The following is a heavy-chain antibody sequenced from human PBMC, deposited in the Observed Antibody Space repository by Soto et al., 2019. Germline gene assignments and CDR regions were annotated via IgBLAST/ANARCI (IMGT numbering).Heavy chain of an antibody. D-gene: IGHD2-2*01. CDR1: GYTFTSYY. J-gene: IGHJ3*02. Sequence: QVQLVQSGAEVKKPGASVKVSCKASGYTFTSYYMHWVRQAPGQGLEWMGIINPSGGSTSYAQKFPGRVTMTRDTSTSTVYMELSSLRSEDTAVYYCAREYQLLGAFDIWGQGTMVTVSS. CDR2: INPSGGST. CDR3: AREYQLLGAFDI. V-gene: IGHV1-46*03.